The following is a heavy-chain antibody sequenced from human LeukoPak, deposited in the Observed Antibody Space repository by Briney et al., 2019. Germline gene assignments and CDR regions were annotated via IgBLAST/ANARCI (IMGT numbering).Heavy chain of an antibody. V-gene: IGHV3-74*01. J-gene: IGHJ4*02. CDR2: INSDGSST. D-gene: IGHD6-19*01. CDR3: ARVSSGWLTRVFGY. CDR1: GFTFSSYW. Sequence: GGSLRLSCAASGFTFSSYWMHWVRQAPGRGLVWVSRINSDGSSTSYADSVKGRFTISRDNAKNTLYLQMNSLRAEDTAVYYCARVSSGWLTRVFGYWGQGTLVTVSS.